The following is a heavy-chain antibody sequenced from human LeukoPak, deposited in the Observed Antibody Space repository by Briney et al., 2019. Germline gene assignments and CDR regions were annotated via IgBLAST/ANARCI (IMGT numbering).Heavy chain of an antibody. D-gene: IGHD1-20*01. CDR1: GYTFTGYG. CDR3: ARDRDSITGTRGHFDL. CDR2: ISAYNGNT. Sequence: ASVKVSCKASGYTFTGYGISWVRQAPGQGLEWMGWISAYNGNTNYPQKFQGRVTITTDESTSTAYMELSSLRSEDTAVYYCARDRDSITGTRGHFDLWGRGTLVTVSS. J-gene: IGHJ2*01. V-gene: IGHV1-18*01.